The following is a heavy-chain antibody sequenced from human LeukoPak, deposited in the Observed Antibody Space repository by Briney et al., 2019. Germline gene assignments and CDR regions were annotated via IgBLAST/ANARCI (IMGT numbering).Heavy chain of an antibody. CDR3: ARENAYYDILTGYPHADYGMDV. CDR1: GGTFSSYA. J-gene: IGHJ6*04. Sequence: GASVTVSCTASGGTFSSYAISWVRPAPGQGLEWVGGIIPIFGTANNAQKFQGRVTITADESTSTDYMELSSLRSEDTAVYYCARENAYYDILTGYPHADYGMDVWGKGTTVTVSS. CDR2: IIPIFGTA. D-gene: IGHD3-9*01. V-gene: IGHV1-69*01.